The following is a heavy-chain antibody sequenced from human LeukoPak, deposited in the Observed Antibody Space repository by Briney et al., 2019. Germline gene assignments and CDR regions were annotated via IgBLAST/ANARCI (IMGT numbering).Heavy chain of an antibody. CDR3: ARDTYYYDSSGQTRAVDY. Sequence: SETLSLTCAVYGGSFSGDYWSWIRQPPGKGLEWIGEINHSGSTNYDPSLKSRVTISVDTSKNQFSLKLSSVTAADTAVYYCARDTYYYDSSGQTRAVDYWGQGTLVTVSS. D-gene: IGHD3-22*01. J-gene: IGHJ4*02. CDR2: INHSGST. V-gene: IGHV4-34*01. CDR1: GGSFSGDY.